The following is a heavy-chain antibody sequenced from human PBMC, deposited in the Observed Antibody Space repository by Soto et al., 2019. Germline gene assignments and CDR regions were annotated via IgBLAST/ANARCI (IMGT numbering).Heavy chain of an antibody. CDR3: VRDIRGSSSTN. J-gene: IGHJ4*02. CDR1: GFTFSSYW. V-gene: IGHV3-7*01. Sequence: EVLLVESGGGLVQPGGSLRLSCAASGFTFSSYWMSWVRQAPGKGLGWVATINQDGSSKSYVDSVKGLFTISRDNAKNSLYLQMNGLRAEDTAVYYCVRDIRGSSSTNWGQGTLLTVSS. CDR2: INQDGSSK. D-gene: IGHD6-13*01.